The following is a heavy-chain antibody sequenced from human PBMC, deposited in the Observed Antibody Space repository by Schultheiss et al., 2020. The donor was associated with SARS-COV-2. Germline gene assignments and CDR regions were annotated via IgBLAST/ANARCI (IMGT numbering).Heavy chain of an antibody. CDR3: ATSGYYPTDYGMDV. CDR1: GFTFSSYS. D-gene: IGHD5-12*01. CDR2: ISSSGSTI. Sequence: GGSLRLSCAASGFTFSSYSMNWVRQAPGKGLEWVSSISSSGSTIYYADSVKGRFTISRDNAKNSLYLQMNSLRAEDTAVYYCATSGYYPTDYGMDVWGQGTTVTVSS. V-gene: IGHV3-21*04. J-gene: IGHJ6*02.